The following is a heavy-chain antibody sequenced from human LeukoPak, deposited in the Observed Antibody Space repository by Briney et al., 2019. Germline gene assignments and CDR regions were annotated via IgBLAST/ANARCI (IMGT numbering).Heavy chain of an antibody. D-gene: IGHD6-19*01. V-gene: IGHV4-59*12. CDR1: GDSISGYF. Sequence: PSETLSLTCTVSGDSISGYFWGWIRQPPGKGLEWIGYIYYSGSTNYNPSLKSRVTISVDKSKNQFSLKLGSVTAADTAVYYCASTSGIAVAGMFDYWGQGTLVTVSS. CDR3: ASTSGIAVAGMFDY. J-gene: IGHJ4*02. CDR2: IYYSGST.